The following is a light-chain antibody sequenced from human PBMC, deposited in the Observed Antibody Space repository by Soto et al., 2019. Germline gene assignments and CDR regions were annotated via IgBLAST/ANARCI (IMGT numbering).Light chain of an antibody. V-gene: IGKV1-33*01. CDR3: QQYDNLPLT. CDR1: QDITNY. Sequence: DIQMTQSPSSLSASVGDRVTITCQASQDITNYLNWYQQKPGKAPKXLIYDASNLETGVPSRFSGSGSGTDCTFTITSLQSEDSATYDCQQYDNLPLTFGGGTKVDIK. J-gene: IGKJ4*01. CDR2: DAS.